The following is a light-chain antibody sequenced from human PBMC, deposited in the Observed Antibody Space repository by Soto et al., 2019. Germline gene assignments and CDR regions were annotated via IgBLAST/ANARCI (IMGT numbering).Light chain of an antibody. CDR1: SSDGGGYNY. CDR2: EVS. J-gene: IGLJ2*01. V-gene: IGLV2-8*01. Sequence: QSALTQPPSASGSPGQSVTISCTGTSSDGGGYNYVSWYQQHPGKAPKLMIYEVSKRPSGVPDRFSGSKAGNTASLTVSGLQAEDEADYYCSSYAGSNTVVFGGGTKLTVL. CDR3: SSYAGSNTVV.